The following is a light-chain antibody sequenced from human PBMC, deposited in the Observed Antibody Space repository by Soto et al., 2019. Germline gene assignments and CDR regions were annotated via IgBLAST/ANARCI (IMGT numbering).Light chain of an antibody. J-gene: IGLJ1*01. CDR2: AVT. V-gene: IGLV2-11*01. Sequence: QSVLNQPHSVSGSTGQSVTISCTGTSNDVGGYNYVSWFQQHPGKAPKLMIYAVTERPSGVPDRFSGSMSGNTASLTFSGLQAEYEADYYCCSYAGTFTYVFGTGTKVTVL. CDR3: CSYAGTFTYV. CDR1: SNDVGGYNY.